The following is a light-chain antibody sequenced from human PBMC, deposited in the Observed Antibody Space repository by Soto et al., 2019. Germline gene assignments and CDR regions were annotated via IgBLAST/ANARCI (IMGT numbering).Light chain of an antibody. J-gene: IGLJ3*02. Sequence: QTVVTQPPSVSGAPGQRVTISCTGSASNLGAKYAVHWYQHLPGTAPKLLIYDNIHRPSGVPDRFSGSKSDTSASLAITGLQAEGEADYYCQSYDTTLSGLVFGGGTKVTVL. V-gene: IGLV1-40*01. CDR2: DNI. CDR3: QSYDTTLSGLV. CDR1: ASNLGAKYA.